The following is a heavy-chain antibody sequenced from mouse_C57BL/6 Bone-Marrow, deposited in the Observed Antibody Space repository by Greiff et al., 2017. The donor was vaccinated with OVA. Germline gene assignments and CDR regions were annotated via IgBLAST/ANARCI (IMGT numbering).Heavy chain of an antibody. CDR2: IDPENGDT. CDR1: GFNIKDDY. D-gene: IGHD2-1*01. Sequence: VHVKQSGAELVRPGASVKLSCTASGFNIKDDYMHWVKQRPEQGLEWIGWIDPENGDTEYASKFQGKATITADTSSNTAYLQLSSLTSEDTAVYYCTPLKGKDYWGQGTTLTVSS. CDR3: TPLKGKDY. V-gene: IGHV14-4*01. J-gene: IGHJ2*01.